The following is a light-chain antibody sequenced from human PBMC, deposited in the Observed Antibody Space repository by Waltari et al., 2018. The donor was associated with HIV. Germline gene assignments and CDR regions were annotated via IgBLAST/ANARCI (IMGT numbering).Light chain of an antibody. CDR2: DNN. CDR1: RSNIRNNQ. V-gene: IGLV1-51*01. CDR3: GAWDSSLSAVV. J-gene: IGLJ1*01. Sequence: QSVLTQPPSVSAAPGHKVTISCSGSRSNIRNNQVSRYQQLPGTAPKLLISDNNKRPSGIPDRFSASKSGTSATLGITGLQTGDEAEYYCGAWDSSLSAVVFGTGTKVTVL.